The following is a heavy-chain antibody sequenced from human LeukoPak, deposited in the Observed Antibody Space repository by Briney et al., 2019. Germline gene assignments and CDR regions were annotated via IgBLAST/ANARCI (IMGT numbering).Heavy chain of an antibody. D-gene: IGHD6-13*01. CDR2: IYNSGST. V-gene: IGHV4-4*07. Sequence: PSETLSLTCTVSGGSISSYYWSWIRQPAGKGLEWIGHIYNSGSTNYNPSLKGRVTMSVATSKNQFSLHLSSVTAADTAVYYCARSAFLVTAPGLYYFDYWGQGTLVTVSS. CDR1: GGSISSYY. CDR3: ARSAFLVTAPGLYYFDY. J-gene: IGHJ4*02.